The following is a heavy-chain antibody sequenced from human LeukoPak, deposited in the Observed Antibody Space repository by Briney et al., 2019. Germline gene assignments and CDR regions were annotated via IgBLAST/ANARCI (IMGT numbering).Heavy chain of an antibody. CDR3: ARIGLWAYGRFYFDF. Sequence: PGGSLRLSCAASGFTFSSDWMSWFRQAPGKGLEWVANIKQDGSEKYYVDSVKGRFTISRDNAKNSLYLQMSSLRAEDTAVYYCARIGLWAYGRFYFDFWGQGTLVTVSS. J-gene: IGHJ4*02. CDR1: GFTFSSDW. D-gene: IGHD4/OR15-4a*01. CDR2: IKQDGSEK. V-gene: IGHV3-7*01.